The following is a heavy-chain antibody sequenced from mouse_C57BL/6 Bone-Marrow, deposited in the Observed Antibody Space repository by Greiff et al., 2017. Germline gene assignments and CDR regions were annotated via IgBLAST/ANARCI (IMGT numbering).Heavy chain of an antibody. CDR1: GFTFTDYN. CDR2: INPNNGGT. CDR3: ANDLLWLRRYYYAMDY. Sequence: EVQLQQSGPELVKPGASGEMSCKASGFTFTDYNMHWVKQSHGKSLEWIGYINPNNGGTSYNQKFKGKATLTVNTSSRTAYMELRSLTSEDSAVYYCANDLLWLRRYYYAMDYWGQGTSVTVSS. D-gene: IGHD2-2*01. V-gene: IGHV1-22*01. J-gene: IGHJ4*01.